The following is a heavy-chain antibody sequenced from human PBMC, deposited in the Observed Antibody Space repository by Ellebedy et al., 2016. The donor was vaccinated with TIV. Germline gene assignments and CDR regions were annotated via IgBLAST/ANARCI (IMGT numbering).Heavy chain of an antibody. Sequence: GESLKISXAASGFTFSSYGMHWVRQAPGKGLEWVAVISYDGSNKYYADSVKGRFTISRDNSKNTLYLQMNSLRAEDTAVYYCARGLGDRRDYWGQGTLVTVSS. V-gene: IGHV3-30*03. J-gene: IGHJ4*02. D-gene: IGHD1-14*01. CDR2: ISYDGSNK. CDR1: GFTFSSYG. CDR3: ARGLGDRRDY.